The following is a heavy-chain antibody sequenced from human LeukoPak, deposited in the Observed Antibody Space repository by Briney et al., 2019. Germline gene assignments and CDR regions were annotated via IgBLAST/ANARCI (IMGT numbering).Heavy chain of an antibody. V-gene: IGHV4-39*07. Sequence: SETLSLTCTISGGSISRSSYYWGWIRQPPGKGLEWIGSIYYSGSAYYNPSLKSRVTISIDTSKNQFSLKLSSVTAADTAVYYCARAPSGGYFDYWGQGTLVTVSS. J-gene: IGHJ4*02. CDR1: GGSISRSSYY. CDR3: ARAPSGGYFDY. D-gene: IGHD1-1*01. CDR2: IYYSGSA.